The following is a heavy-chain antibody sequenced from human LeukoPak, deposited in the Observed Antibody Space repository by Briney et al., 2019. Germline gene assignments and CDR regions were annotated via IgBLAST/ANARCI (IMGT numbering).Heavy chain of an antibody. J-gene: IGHJ6*02. Sequence: GESLKISCKGSGYSFTSYWIGWVRQMPGKGLEWMGIIYPGDSDTRYSPSFQGQVTISADKSISTAYLQWSSLKASDTAMYYCARHSTQIVVPAALYYYYGMDVWGQGTTVTVSS. CDR1: GYSFTSYW. D-gene: IGHD2-2*01. CDR3: ARHSTQIVVPAALYYYYGMDV. V-gene: IGHV5-51*01. CDR2: IYPGDSDT.